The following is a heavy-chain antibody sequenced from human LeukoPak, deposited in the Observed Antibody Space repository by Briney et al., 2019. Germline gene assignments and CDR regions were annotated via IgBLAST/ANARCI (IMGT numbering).Heavy chain of an antibody. CDR1: GFIVASIY. D-gene: IGHD3-16*01. Sequence: GGSLRLSCSASGFIVASIYMSWVRQAPGKGLQWCSDMHGSGGKDDAGSGRGRCPISRDKSKNKVYVQMANLTVEDPAECCCDSGFRCYALGTLFRAFDHWGEGALVIVSA. CDR3: DSGFRCYALGTLFRAFDH. CDR2: MHGSGGK. V-gene: IGHV3-53*01. J-gene: IGHJ4*02.